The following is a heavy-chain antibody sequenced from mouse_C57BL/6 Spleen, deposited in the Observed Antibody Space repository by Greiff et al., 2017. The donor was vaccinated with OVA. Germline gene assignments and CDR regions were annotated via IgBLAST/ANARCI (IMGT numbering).Heavy chain of an antibody. D-gene: IGHD2-5*01. V-gene: IGHV1-52*01. J-gene: IGHJ3*01. CDR2: IDPTGSET. CDR1: GYTFTSYW. CDR3: AAYYSNCTWFAY. Sequence: VQLQQPGAELVRPGSSVKLSCKASGYTFTSYWMHWVKQRPIQGLEWIGNIDPTGSETHYNQKFKDKATLTVDKSSSTAYMQLSSLTSEDYSVYYCAAYYSNCTWFAYWGQGTLVTVSA.